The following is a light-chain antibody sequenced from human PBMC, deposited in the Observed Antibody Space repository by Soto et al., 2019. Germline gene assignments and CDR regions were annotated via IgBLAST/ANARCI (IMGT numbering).Light chain of an antibody. J-gene: IGLJ1*01. CDR1: SSDVGGYNY. V-gene: IGLV2-14*01. CDR3: SSYTSRRTYV. CDR2: DVS. Sequence: QSVLPQPASVSGSPGQSITISCTGTSSDVGGYNYVSWYQQHPGKAPKLIIYDVSNWPSGVSNRFSGSKSGNTASLTISGLQAEDEGDYYCSSYTSRRTYVFGTGTKVTVL.